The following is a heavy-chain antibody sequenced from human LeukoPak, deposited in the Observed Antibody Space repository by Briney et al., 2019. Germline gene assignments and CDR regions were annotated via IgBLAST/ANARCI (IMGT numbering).Heavy chain of an antibody. D-gene: IGHD6-13*01. Sequence: ASVKVSCKASGYTLNKFGMSWVRQAPGQGLEWLGWINTYNGNTKLGEKFQGRVTITTDTSTSTVYMELTSLRTDDTAVYFCARVTPQHLKRFDYWGQGTLVTVSS. V-gene: IGHV1-18*01. CDR1: GYTLNKFG. CDR2: INTYNGNT. CDR3: ARVTPQHLKRFDY. J-gene: IGHJ4*02.